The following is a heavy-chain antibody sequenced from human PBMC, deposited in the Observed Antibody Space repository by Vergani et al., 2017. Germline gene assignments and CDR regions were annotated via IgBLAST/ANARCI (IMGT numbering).Heavy chain of an antibody. CDR2: IWYDGSKE. V-gene: IGHV3-33*01. D-gene: IGHD2-8*01. J-gene: IGHJ6*03. CDR3: ARSGYCAHGVCYMTYYYYMDV. CDR1: GFTLSSHA. Sequence: QVQLEESGGGVVQPGRSLRLSCAGSGFTLSSHAMHWVRQAPGKGLEWVAFIWYDGSKEYYADSVKGRFTISRDNSKTTLYLQINNLRAADTAGYYCARSGYCAHGVCYMTYYYYMDVWGKGTAVTVSS.